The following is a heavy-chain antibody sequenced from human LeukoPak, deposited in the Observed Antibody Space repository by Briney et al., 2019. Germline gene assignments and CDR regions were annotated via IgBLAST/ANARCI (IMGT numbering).Heavy chain of an antibody. Sequence: PSQTLSLTCTVSGGSISSGGYYWRWIRPHPGKGLEWIGYIYYSGSTYYNPSLKSRVTISVDTSKNQFSLKLSSVTAADTAVYYCARAGCSGGSCFSRRYFQHWGQGTLVTVSS. J-gene: IGHJ1*01. D-gene: IGHD2-15*01. V-gene: IGHV4-31*03. CDR2: IYYSGST. CDR3: ARAGCSGGSCFSRRYFQH. CDR1: GGSISSGGYY.